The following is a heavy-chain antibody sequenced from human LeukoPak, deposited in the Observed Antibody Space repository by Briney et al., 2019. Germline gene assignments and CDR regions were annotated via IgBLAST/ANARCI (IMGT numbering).Heavy chain of an antibody. CDR3: ATSQKYVGTPYYFDY. V-gene: IGHV1-8*01. D-gene: IGHD7-27*01. Sequence: GASVKVSCKASGYTFTSYDINWVRQATGQGLEWMGWMNPNSGNTGYAQKFQGRVTMTRNTSISTAYMEPSSLRSEDTAVYYCATSQKYVGTPYYFDYWGQRTLVTVSS. J-gene: IGHJ4*02. CDR2: MNPNSGNT. CDR1: GYTFTSYD.